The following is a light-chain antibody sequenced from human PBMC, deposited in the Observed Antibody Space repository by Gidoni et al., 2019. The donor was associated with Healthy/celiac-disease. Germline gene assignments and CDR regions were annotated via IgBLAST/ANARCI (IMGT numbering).Light chain of an antibody. V-gene: IGKV1-33*01. CDR2: DAS. CDR1: QDISNY. J-gene: IGKJ3*01. CDR3: QQGFT. Sequence: DIQMTQSPSSLSASVGDRVTITCQASQDISNYLNWYQQKPGKASKLLIYDASNLETGVPSRFSGSGSGTDFTFTISSLQPEDIATYYCQQGFTFGPGTKVDIK.